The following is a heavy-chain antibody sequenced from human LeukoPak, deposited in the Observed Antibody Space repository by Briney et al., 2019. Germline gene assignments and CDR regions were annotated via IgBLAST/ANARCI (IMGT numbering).Heavy chain of an antibody. J-gene: IGHJ4*02. V-gene: IGHV6-1*01. CDR2: TYYRSKWYK. CDR1: GDSVSSNSAA. Sequence: SQALSLTCAISGDSVSSNSAAWNWIRQSPSRGLEWLGRTYYRSKWYKEYALSVKSRITINPDTSKNQFSLQLNSVTPEDTAVYYCTSLTGDTDYWGQGTLVTVSS. CDR3: TSLTGDTDY. D-gene: IGHD7-27*01.